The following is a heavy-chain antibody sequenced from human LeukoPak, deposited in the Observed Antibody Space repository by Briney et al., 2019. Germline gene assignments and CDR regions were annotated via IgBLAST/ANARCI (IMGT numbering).Heavy chain of an antibody. CDR3: ARSYYDSSGYPEDFDY. J-gene: IGHJ4*02. V-gene: IGHV1-2*04. CDR1: GYTFTGYY. CDR2: INPNSGGT. Sequence: ASVKVSCKASGYTFTGYYMHWVRQAPGQGLEWMGWINPNSGGTNYAQKFQGWVTMTRDTSISTAYMELSRLRSDDTAVYYCARSYYDSSGYPEDFDYWGQGTLVTVSS. D-gene: IGHD3-22*01.